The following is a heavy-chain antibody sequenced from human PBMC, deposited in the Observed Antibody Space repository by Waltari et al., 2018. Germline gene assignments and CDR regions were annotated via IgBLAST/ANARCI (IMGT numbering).Heavy chain of an antibody. V-gene: IGHV4-34*01. D-gene: IGHD3-3*01. J-gene: IGHJ5*02. CDR1: GGSFSGYY. CDR2: INHSGST. CDR3: ARGRGRFLEWLSRGWFDP. Sequence: QVQLQQWGAGLLKPSETLSLTCAVYGGSFSGYYWSWIRQPPGKGLEWIGEINHSGSTNNNPSLRSRVTISVDTSKNQFSLKLSSVTAADTAVYYCARGRGRFLEWLSRGWFDPWGQGTLVTVSS.